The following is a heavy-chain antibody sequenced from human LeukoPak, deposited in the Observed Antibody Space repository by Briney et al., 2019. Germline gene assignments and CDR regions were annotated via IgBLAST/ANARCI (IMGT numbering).Heavy chain of an antibody. D-gene: IGHD6-13*01. V-gene: IGHV3-66*01. CDR1: GLTVSTNY. CDR3: ARSDCSSCYLGVWYFFDY. Sequence: PGGSQSPAYPPAGLTVSTNYMSWVRQAPGRGLEWVSVVYDDGRTYYADSVKGRFTISRDNSKNTLFLQMNSLRVEDTAVYYCARSDCSSCYLGVWYFFDYWGQGSLVSVSS. J-gene: IGHJ4*02. CDR2: VYDDGRT.